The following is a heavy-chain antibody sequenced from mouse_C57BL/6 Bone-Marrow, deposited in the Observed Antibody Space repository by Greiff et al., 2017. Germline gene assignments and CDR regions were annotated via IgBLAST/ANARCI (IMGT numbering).Heavy chain of an antibody. CDR2: LYPGDGDT. CDR3: ARSLTGTWDVDD. J-gene: IGHJ2*01. V-gene: IGHV1-82*01. CDR1: GYAFSSSW. D-gene: IGHD4-1*01. Sequence: QVQLQQSGPELVKPGASVKISCKASGYAFSSSWMNWVKQRPGKGLAWIGRLYPGDGDTNYNGKFKGKATLTADKSSSTAYMQLSSLTSEDSAVYFCARSLTGTWDVDDWGQGTTLTVSS.